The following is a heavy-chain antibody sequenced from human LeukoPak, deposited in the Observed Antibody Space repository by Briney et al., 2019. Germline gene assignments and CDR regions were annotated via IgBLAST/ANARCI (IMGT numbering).Heavy chain of an antibody. CDR1: GGTFSSYA. J-gene: IGHJ4*02. CDR2: IIPIFGTA. V-gene: IGHV1-69*05. Sequence: ASVKVSCKASGGTFSSYAISWVRQALGQGLEWMGGIIPIFGTANYAQKFQGRVTITTDESTSTAYMELSSLRSEDTAVYYCARHSGGSNSYYFDYWGQGTLVTVSS. CDR3: ARHSGGSNSYYFDY. D-gene: IGHD2-15*01.